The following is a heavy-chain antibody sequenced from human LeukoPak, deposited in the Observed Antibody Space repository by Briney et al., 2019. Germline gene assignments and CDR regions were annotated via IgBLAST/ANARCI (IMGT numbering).Heavy chain of an antibody. CDR3: ARFGYCSGGSCYTPYYYYYGMDV. CDR1: GYTFTGYY. J-gene: IGHJ6*02. D-gene: IGHD2-15*01. CDR2: INPNSGGT. Sequence: VASVKVSCKASGYTFTGYYMHWVRQAPGQGLEWMGWINPNSGGTNYAQKLQGRVTMTTDTSTSTAYMELRSLRSDDTAVYYCARFGYCSGGSCYTPYYYYYGMDVWGQGTTVTVSS. V-gene: IGHV1-2*02.